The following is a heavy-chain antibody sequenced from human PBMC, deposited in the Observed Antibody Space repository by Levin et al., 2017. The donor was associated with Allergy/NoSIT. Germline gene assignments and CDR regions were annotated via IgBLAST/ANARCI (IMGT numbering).Heavy chain of an antibody. CDR3: AKEIFPIDYYYYGMDVYYYGMDV. D-gene: IGHD4-17*01. CDR1: GFTFSSYG. CDR2: ISYDGSNK. V-gene: IGHV3-30*18. Sequence: GESLKISCAASGFTFSSYGMHWVRQAPGKGLEWVAVISYDGSNKYYADSVKGRFTISRDNSKNTLYLQMNSLRAEDTAVYYCAKEIFPIDYYYYGMDVYYYGMDVWGQGTTVTVSS. J-gene: IGHJ6*02.